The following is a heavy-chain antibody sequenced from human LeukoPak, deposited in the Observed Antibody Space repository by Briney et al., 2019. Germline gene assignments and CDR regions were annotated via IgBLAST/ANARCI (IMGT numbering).Heavy chain of an antibody. Sequence: SETLSLTCAVYGGSFSGYYWSWIRQPPGKGLEWIGEINHSGSTNYNPSLKSRVTISVDTSKNQFSLKLSSVTAADTAVYYCARGRVGRLIWDYYYYYMDVWGKGTTVTVSS. CDR3: ARGRVGRLIWDYYYYYMDV. CDR1: GGSFSGYY. J-gene: IGHJ6*03. V-gene: IGHV4-34*01. CDR2: INHSGST. D-gene: IGHD3/OR15-3a*01.